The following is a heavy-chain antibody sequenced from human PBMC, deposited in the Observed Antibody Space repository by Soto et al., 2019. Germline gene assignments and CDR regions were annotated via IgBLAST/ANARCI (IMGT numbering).Heavy chain of an antibody. J-gene: IGHJ5*02. V-gene: IGHV4-31*03. Sequence: SETLSLTCTVSGGSISSGGYYWSWIRQHPGKGLEWIGYIYYSGSTYYNPSLKSRVTISVDTSKNQFSLKLSSVTAADTAVYYCARDQGRYYDILTGYYRIDWFDPWGQGTLVTVS. CDR1: GGSISSGGYY. CDR3: ARDQGRYYDILTGYYRIDWFDP. D-gene: IGHD3-9*01. CDR2: IYYSGST.